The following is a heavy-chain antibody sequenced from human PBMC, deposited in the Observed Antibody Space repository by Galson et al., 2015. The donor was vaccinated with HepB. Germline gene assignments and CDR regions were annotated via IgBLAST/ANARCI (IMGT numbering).Heavy chain of an antibody. Sequence: SLRLSCAASGFTFSSYGMHWVRQAPGKGLEWVAVIWYDGSNKYYADSVKGRFTISRDNSKNTLYLQMNSLRAEDTAVYYCARDGQGNDYVWGSYRRDAFDIWGQGTMVTVSS. V-gene: IGHV3-33*01. D-gene: IGHD3-16*02. J-gene: IGHJ3*02. CDR1: GFTFSSYG. CDR2: IWYDGSNK. CDR3: ARDGQGNDYVWGSYRRDAFDI.